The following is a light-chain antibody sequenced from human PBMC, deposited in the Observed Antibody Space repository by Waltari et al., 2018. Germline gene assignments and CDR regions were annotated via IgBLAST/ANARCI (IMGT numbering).Light chain of an antibody. J-gene: IGKJ4*01. CDR1: QSIRKW. Sequence: DIQMTQSPSTLSASVGDRVIFSCRASQSIRKWLAWYQQKPGKAPKLLIYKASTLESGVPSRFSGSGSGTEFTLTINSLQPEDFATYDCQQYNSYSLLSFGGGTKVEIK. CDR3: QQYNSYSLLS. CDR2: KAS. V-gene: IGKV1-5*03.